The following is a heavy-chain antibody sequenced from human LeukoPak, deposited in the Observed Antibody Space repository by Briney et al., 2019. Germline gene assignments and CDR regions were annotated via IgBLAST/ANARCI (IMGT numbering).Heavy chain of an antibody. CDR3: ARDAANYYVSSGYYHYGGAY. V-gene: IGHV1-46*01. D-gene: IGHD3-22*01. J-gene: IGHJ4*02. CDR2: INPSGGST. CDR1: GYTFASYY. Sequence: ASVKVSCKASGYTFASYYMHWVRQAPGQGLEWMGIINPSGGSTSYAQKFQGRVTMTRDTSTSTVYMELSSLRSEDTAVYYCARDAANYYVSSGYYHYGGAYWGQGTLVTVSS.